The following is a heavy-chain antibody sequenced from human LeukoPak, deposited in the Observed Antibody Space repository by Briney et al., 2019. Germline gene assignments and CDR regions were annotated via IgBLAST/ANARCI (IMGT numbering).Heavy chain of an antibody. V-gene: IGHV3-23*01. CDR1: GFTFSSYA. CDR2: ISGSGGST. D-gene: IGHD3-22*01. CDR3: AKDHLKSYDSSGYYYDY. Sequence: GGSLRLPCAASGFTFSSYAMSWVRQAPGKGLEWVSAISGSGGSTYYADSVKGRFTISRDNSKNTLYLQMNSLRAEDTAVYYCAKDHLKSYDSSGYYYDYWGQGTLVTVSS. J-gene: IGHJ4*02.